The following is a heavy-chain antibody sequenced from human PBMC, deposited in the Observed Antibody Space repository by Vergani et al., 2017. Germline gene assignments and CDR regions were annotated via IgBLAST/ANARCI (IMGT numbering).Heavy chain of an antibody. CDR1: GFIVSDNY. V-gene: IGHV3-66*01. Sequence: EVRLVDSGGGLVQPGGSLRLSCAASGFIVSDNYMSWARQAPGKGLEWVSILYVVGTSDYADSVKGRFTVSRAISKNTLHLQLNSLRVEDTAVYFCSYGMDVWGQGTTVTVSS. J-gene: IGHJ6*02. CDR3: SYGMDV. CDR2: LYVVGTS.